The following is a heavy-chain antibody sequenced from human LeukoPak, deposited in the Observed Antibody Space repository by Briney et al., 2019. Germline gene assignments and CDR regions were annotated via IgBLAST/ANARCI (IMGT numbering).Heavy chain of an antibody. CDR3: ARESYDSSGYYYVGWFDP. CDR1: GGTFSSYA. V-gene: IGHV1-69*01. D-gene: IGHD3-22*01. Sequence: SVKVSCKASGGTFSSYAISWVRQAPGQGLEWMGGIIPTFGTANYAQKFQGRVTITADESTSTVYMELSSLRSEDTAVYYCARESYDSSGYYYVGWFDPWGQGTLVTVSS. CDR2: IIPTFGTA. J-gene: IGHJ5*02.